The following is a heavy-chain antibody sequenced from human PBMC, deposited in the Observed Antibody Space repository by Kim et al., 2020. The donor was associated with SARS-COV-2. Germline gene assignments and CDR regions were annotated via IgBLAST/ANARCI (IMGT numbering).Heavy chain of an antibody. J-gene: IGHJ4*02. Sequence: SETLSLTCAVYGGSFSGYYWSWIRQPPGKGLEWIGEINHSGSTNYNPSLKSRVTISVDTSKNQFSLKLSSVTAADTAVYYCARIKRITMVRGVIFDYWGQGTLVTVSS. CDR3: ARIKRITMVRGVIFDY. D-gene: IGHD3-10*01. CDR2: INHSGST. CDR1: GGSFSGYY. V-gene: IGHV4-34*01.